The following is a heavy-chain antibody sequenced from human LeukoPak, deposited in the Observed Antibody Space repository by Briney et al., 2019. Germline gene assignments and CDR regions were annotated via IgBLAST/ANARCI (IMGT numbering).Heavy chain of an antibody. CDR3: ARDALSGSWYRNWFDP. CDR1: GGTFSSYA. J-gene: IGHJ5*02. Sequence: SVKVSCKASGGTFSSYAISWVRQAPGQGLEWMGGIIPIFGTANYAQKFQGRVTITTDESTSTAYMELSSLRSEDTAVYYCARDALSGSWYRNWFDPWGQGTLVTVSS. D-gene: IGHD6-13*01. V-gene: IGHV1-69*05. CDR2: IIPIFGTA.